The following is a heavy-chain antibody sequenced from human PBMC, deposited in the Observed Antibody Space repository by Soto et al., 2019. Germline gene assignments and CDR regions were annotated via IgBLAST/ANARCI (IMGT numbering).Heavy chain of an antibody. J-gene: IGHJ4*02. V-gene: IGHV3-7*01. CDR1: GFTLSSYW. Sequence: EVQLVESGGGLVQPGGSLRLSCVASGFTLSSYWMGWVRQAPGKGLEWLANIKQDGSENYYVDSVKGRFTISRDNAKNSLYLQMNSLRAEDTAFYYCTRTISALPGDDYWGQGKLVTVSS. CDR2: IKQDGSEN. D-gene: IGHD4-17*01. CDR3: TRTISALPGDDY.